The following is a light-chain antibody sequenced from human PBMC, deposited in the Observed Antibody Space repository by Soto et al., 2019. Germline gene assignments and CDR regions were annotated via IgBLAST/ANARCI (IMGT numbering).Light chain of an antibody. Sequence: DIQMTQSPSSLSASVGDRVTITCRASQGIGNYLACYQQKPGKVAKNLIYDASTLRSGVPSRFSGSGSGTDFTLTISSLQPEDVATYYCQKYYTAPDTFGQRTKV. CDR3: QKYYTAPDT. CDR1: QGIGNY. CDR2: DAS. V-gene: IGKV1-27*01. J-gene: IGKJ1*01.